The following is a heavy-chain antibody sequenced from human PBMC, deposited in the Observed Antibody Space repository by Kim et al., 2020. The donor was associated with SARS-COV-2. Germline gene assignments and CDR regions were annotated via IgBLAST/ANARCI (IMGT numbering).Heavy chain of an antibody. J-gene: IGHJ3*02. CDR2: ISSSSSYI. V-gene: IGHV3-21*01. D-gene: IGHD6-19*01. CDR1: GFTFSSYS. CDR3: ARDRSSGWYRRDAFDI. Sequence: GGSLRLSCAASGFTFSSYSMNWVRQAPGKGLEWVSSISSSSSYIYYADSVKGRFTISRDNAKNSLYLQMNSLRAEDTAVYYCARDRSSGWYRRDAFDIWGQGTMVTVSS.